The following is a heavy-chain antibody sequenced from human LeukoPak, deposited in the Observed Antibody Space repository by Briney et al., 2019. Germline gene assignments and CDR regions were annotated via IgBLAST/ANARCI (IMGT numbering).Heavy chain of an antibody. CDR1: GFTSSGHY. J-gene: IGHJ4*02. CDR3: ARRDGSSWNYYFDY. Sequence: GGSLRLSCVASGFTSSGHYIDWVRQAPGKGLEWVAVISYDGSNKYYADSVKGRFTISRDNAKNSLYLQMNSLRAEDTAVYYCARRDGSSWNYYFDYWGQGTLVTVSS. D-gene: IGHD6-13*01. V-gene: IGHV3-30*03. CDR2: ISYDGSNK.